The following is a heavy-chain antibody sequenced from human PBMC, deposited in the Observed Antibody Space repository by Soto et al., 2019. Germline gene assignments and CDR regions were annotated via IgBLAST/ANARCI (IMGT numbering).Heavy chain of an antibody. CDR1: GYSISSINW. Sequence: SETLSLTXAVSGYSISSINWWGWIRQPPGKGLEWIGYIYYSGTTYYNPSLKSRVTMSVDTSKNQFSLKLTSVTAVDTAVYYCARREIQGPIDYWGQGTLVTAPQ. V-gene: IGHV4-28*01. D-gene: IGHD1-26*01. J-gene: IGHJ4*02. CDR3: ARREIQGPIDY. CDR2: IYYSGTT.